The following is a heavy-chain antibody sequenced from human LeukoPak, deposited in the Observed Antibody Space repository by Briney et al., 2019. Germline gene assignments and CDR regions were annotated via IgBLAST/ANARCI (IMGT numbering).Heavy chain of an antibody. J-gene: IGHJ4*02. CDR1: GGSISSRSSY. Sequence: SETLSLTCTVSGGSISSRSSYWGWIRQPPGKGLEWIGSIYYSGSSYNNPSPKSRVTISVDTSKNQFSLKLSSVTAADTAVYFCARSGESIAPEPGLLDYWGQGTLVTVSS. D-gene: IGHD6-6*01. V-gene: IGHV4-39*07. CDR3: ARSGESIAPEPGLLDY. CDR2: IYYSGSS.